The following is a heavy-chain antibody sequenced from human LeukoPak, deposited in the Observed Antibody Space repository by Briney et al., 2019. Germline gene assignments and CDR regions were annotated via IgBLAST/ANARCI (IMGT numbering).Heavy chain of an antibody. CDR2: ISGGGSAT. CDR1: GFTFSSYG. V-gene: IGHV3-23*01. D-gene: IGHD3-10*01. Sequence: GGSLRLSCAASGFTFSSYGMHWVRQAPGKGLEWLSAISGGGSATYYRDSVKGRFTISRDSFKNTLYLQMSHLRVEDTAIFYCARYWGSSYNYAPFDSWGQGTLVTVSS. J-gene: IGHJ4*02. CDR3: ARYWGSSYNYAPFDS.